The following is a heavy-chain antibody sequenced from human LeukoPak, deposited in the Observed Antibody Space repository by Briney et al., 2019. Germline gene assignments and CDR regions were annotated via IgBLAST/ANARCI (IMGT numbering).Heavy chain of an antibody. CDR1: GFTFSSYG. CDR3: ARDLGNSGSPNWFDP. Sequence: GGSLRLSCAASGFTFSSYGMHWVRQAPGKGLEWVAFIRYDGSNKYYADSVKGRFTISRDNSKNTLYLQMNSLRAEDTAVYYCARDLGNSGSPNWFDPWGQGTLVTVSS. D-gene: IGHD3-10*01. J-gene: IGHJ5*02. V-gene: IGHV3-30*02. CDR2: IRYDGSNK.